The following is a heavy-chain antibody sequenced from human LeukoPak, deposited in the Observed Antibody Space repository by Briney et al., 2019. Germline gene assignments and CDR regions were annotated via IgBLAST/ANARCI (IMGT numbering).Heavy chain of an antibody. V-gene: IGHV4-59*08. Sequence: KASETLSLTCTVSGGSISSYYWSWIRQPPGKGLEWIGYIYYSGSTYYNPSLKSRATISVDTSKNQFSLKLSSVTAADTAVYYCARGDLGYCSGGSCYLYYFDSWGQGTLVTVSS. CDR2: IYYSGST. CDR3: ARGDLGYCSGGSCYLYYFDS. D-gene: IGHD2-15*01. J-gene: IGHJ4*02. CDR1: GGSISSYY.